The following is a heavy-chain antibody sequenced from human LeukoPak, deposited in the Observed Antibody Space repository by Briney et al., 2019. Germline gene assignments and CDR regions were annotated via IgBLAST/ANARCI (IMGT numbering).Heavy chain of an antibody. D-gene: IGHD5-18*01. CDR1: GFTFSSYG. CDR2: ISYDGSNK. V-gene: IGHV3-30*18. CDR3: AEEEQYSYAI. J-gene: IGHJ4*02. Sequence: PGGSLRLSCAASGFTFSSYGMHWVRQAPGKGLEWVAVISYDGSNKYYADSVKGRFTISRDNSKNTLYLQMNSLRAEGTAVYYCAEEEQYSYAIWGQGTLVTVSS.